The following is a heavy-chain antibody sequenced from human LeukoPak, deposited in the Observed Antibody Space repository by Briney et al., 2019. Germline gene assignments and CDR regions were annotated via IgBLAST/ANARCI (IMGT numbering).Heavy chain of an antibody. CDR1: GFSFSNNW. J-gene: IGHJ4*02. CDR3: ARDRGGYSGYIY. V-gene: IGHV3-7*04. D-gene: IGHD5-12*01. CDR2: IKHDGSEK. Sequence: GGSLRLSCAASGFSFSNNWMSWVRQAPGKGLEWVANIKHDGSEKYHVDSVKGRFTISRDNAKNSLYLQMNSLRAEDTAVYYCARDRGGYSGYIYWGQGTLVTVTS.